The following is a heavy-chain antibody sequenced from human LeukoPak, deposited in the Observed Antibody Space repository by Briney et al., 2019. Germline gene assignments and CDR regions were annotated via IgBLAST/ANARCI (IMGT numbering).Heavy chain of an antibody. CDR3: ARFYCTNGVCYNFDY. Sequence: ASVKVSCKASGYTFTSYDINWVRQATGQGLEWMGWVNPNSGNTGYAQKFQGRVTMTRNTSISTAYMELSSLRSEDTAVYYCARFYCTNGVCYNFDYWGQGTLVTVSS. CDR2: VNPNSGNT. CDR1: GYTFTSYD. V-gene: IGHV1-8*01. J-gene: IGHJ4*02. D-gene: IGHD2-8*01.